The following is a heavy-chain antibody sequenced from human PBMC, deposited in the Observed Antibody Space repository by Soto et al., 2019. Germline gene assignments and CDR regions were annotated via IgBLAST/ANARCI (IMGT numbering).Heavy chain of an antibody. J-gene: IGHJ4*02. CDR1: GYTFTTYD. Sequence: QVLLVQSGADVKKPGASVQISCKASGYTFTTYDMHWVRQAPGQRLAWMGSINANNGNPKYSQRFQGRATFTRDTSATTGYMALSSLISEDTAVYYCGVSRAWWAFPYWGQGPLVPVS. D-gene: IGHD2-8*02. CDR3: GVSRAWWAFPY. V-gene: IGHV1-3*01. CDR2: INANNGNP.